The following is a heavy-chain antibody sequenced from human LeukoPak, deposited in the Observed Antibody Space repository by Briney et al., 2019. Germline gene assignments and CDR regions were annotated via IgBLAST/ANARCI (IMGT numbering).Heavy chain of an antibody. D-gene: IGHD3-16*01. J-gene: IGHJ4*02. CDR3: AKGSMI. V-gene: IGHV3-23*01. CDR1: GFTFTSYS. CDR2: ISGGGGST. Sequence: GGSLRLSCAASGFTFTSYSMNWVRQAPGKGLEWVSTISGGGGSTYYADSVKGRFTISRDNSKNTLYLQVNSLRAEDTAVYYCAKGSMIWGQGTLVTVSS.